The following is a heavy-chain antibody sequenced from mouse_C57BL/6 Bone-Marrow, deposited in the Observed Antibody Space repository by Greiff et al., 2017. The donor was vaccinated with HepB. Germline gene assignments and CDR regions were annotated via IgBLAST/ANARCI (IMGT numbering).Heavy chain of an antibody. J-gene: IGHJ3*01. V-gene: IGHV1-55*01. Sequence: VQLQQPGAELVKPGASVKMSCKASGYTFTSYWITWVKQRPGQGLEWIGDIYPGSGSTNYNEKFKSKATLTVDTSSSTAYMQLSSLTSEDSAVYYCARTPYYSLAWFAYWGQGTLVTVSA. CDR2: IYPGSGST. D-gene: IGHD2-12*01. CDR3: ARTPYYSLAWFAY. CDR1: GYTFTSYW.